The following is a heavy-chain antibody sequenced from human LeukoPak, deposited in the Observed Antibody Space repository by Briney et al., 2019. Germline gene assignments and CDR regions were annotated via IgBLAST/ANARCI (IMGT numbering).Heavy chain of an antibody. CDR1: GGSISSSSYY. CDR3: ARRKYYDFWSALLADAFDI. Sequence: SETLSLTCTVSGGSISSSSYYWGWIRQPPGKGLEWIGSIYYSGSTYYNPSLKSRVTISVDTSKNQFSLKLSSVTAADTAVYYCARRKYYDFWSALLADAFDIWGQGTMVTVSS. CDR2: IYYSGST. D-gene: IGHD3-3*01. V-gene: IGHV4-39*01. J-gene: IGHJ3*02.